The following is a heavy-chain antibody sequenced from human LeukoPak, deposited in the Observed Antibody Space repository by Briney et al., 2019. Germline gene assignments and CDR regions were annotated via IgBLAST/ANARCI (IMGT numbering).Heavy chain of an antibody. J-gene: IGHJ4*02. Sequence: GGSLRLSCAASGFTFSSYWMSWVRQAPGKGLEWVANIKQDGSEKYYVDSVKGRFTISRDNAKNSLYLQMNSLRAEDTAVYYCARDSNRGSIGGYDWTFNCWGQGTLVTVSS. CDR2: IKQDGSEK. V-gene: IGHV3-7*01. D-gene: IGHD5-12*01. CDR1: GFTFSSYW. CDR3: ARDSNRGSIGGYDWTFNC.